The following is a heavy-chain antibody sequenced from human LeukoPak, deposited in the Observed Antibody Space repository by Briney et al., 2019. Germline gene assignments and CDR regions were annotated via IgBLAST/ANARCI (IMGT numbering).Heavy chain of an antibody. D-gene: IGHD2-15*01. V-gene: IGHV4-59*08. CDR1: GGSISGYF. CDR3: ARHDPVGYYQHGMDV. J-gene: IGHJ6*02. Sequence: SETLPLTCTVSGGSISGYFWSCIRQPPGQGLEFIGYIYYTGATLYNPSLKSRVTMSVDTSKNQFSLKLSSVTAADTAVYYCARHDPVGYYQHGMDVWGHGTTVTVSS. CDR2: IYYTGAT.